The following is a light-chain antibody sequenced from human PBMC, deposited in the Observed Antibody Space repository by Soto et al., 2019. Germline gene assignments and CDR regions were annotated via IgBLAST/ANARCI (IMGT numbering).Light chain of an antibody. CDR3: CSYAGSHFL. CDR2: DVS. V-gene: IGLV2-11*01. CDR1: SSDVGGYNF. Sequence: QSALTQPRSVSGSPGQSVTISCTGTSSDVGGYNFGSWYQQHPGKAPKLMIYDVSQRPSGVPDRFSGSKSGNTASLTISGLQDEDEADYYCCSYAGSHFLFGGGTKLTVL. J-gene: IGLJ2*01.